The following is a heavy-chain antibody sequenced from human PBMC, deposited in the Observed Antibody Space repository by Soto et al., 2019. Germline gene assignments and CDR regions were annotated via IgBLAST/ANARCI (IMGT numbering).Heavy chain of an antibody. J-gene: IGHJ6*03. CDR3: AKDYGAATAHYYYYYYMDV. D-gene: IGHD2-15*01. Sequence: PEGSLRLSCAASGFTFSRYCMSWVRQAPGKGLEWVSAISGGGGSTYYADSVKGRFTISRDNSKNTLYLQMNSLRAEDTAVYYCAKDYGAATAHYYYYYYMDVWGKGTTVTVSS. CDR1: GFTFSRYC. V-gene: IGHV3-23*01. CDR2: ISGGGGST.